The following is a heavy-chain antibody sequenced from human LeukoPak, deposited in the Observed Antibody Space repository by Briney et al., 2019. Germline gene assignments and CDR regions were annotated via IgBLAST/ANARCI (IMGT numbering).Heavy chain of an antibody. CDR2: SGDT. CDR1: GGSISTHY. D-gene: IGHD5-12*01. Sequence: SQTLSLTCTVSGGSISTHYWSWIRQPPGKGLEWIGYSGDTDYNPSLKSRVTMSVDTSINQFSLQLSSVTAADTAVYYCARLRLRFKSNGQSTSYEAVDIWGQGTAVTVSS. CDR3: ARLRLRFKSNGQSTSYEAVDI. J-gene: IGHJ3*02. V-gene: IGHV4-59*08.